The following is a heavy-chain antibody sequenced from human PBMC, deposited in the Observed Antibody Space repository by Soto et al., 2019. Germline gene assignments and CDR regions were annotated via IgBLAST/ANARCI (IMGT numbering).Heavy chain of an antibody. J-gene: IGHJ4*02. Sequence: PSETLSLTCAVYGGSFSGYYWSWIRQPPGKGLEWIGEINHSGSTNYNPSLKSRVTISVDTSKNQFSLKLSSVTAADTAVYYCARYRWTHHGNFDYWGQGTLVTVSS. D-gene: IGHD2-15*01. CDR1: GGSFSGYY. CDR3: ARYRWTHHGNFDY. V-gene: IGHV4-34*01. CDR2: INHSGST.